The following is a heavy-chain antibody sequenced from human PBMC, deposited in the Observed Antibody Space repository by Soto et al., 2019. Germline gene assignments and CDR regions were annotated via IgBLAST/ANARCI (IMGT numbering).Heavy chain of an antibody. D-gene: IGHD6-19*01. V-gene: IGHV3-74*01. J-gene: IGHJ6*02. CDR1: GFTFSSYW. CDR3: VRDGHPGWVYGVDV. CDR2: LNSDGTTT. Sequence: EVQLVESGGTLVQPGGSLRLSCAASGFTFSSYWMHWVRQAPGKGLVWVSRLNSDGTTTNYADSVKGRFTISRDNARNTLFLQMNNLRAEDTAVYYCVRDGHPGWVYGVDVWGQGTTVTVSS.